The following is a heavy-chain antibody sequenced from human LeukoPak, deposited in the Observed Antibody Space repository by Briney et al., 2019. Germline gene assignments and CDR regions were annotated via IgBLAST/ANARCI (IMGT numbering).Heavy chain of an antibody. V-gene: IGHV1-69*05. CDR3: ASTKAYDFWSGYSSRDPYYYYMDV. J-gene: IGHJ6*03. CDR2: IIPIFGTA. CDR1: GGTCSSYA. D-gene: IGHD3-3*01. Sequence: SVKVSCKASGGTCSSYAISWVRQAPGQGLEWMGGIIPIFGTANYAQKFQGRVTITTDESTSTAYMELSSLRSEDTAVYYCASTKAYDFWSGYSSRDPYYYYMDVWGKGTTVTVSS.